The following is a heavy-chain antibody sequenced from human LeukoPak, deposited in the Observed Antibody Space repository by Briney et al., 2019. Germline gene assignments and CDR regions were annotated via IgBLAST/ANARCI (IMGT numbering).Heavy chain of an antibody. CDR2: IFYSGST. J-gene: IGHJ4*02. D-gene: IGHD2-15*01. CDR1: GGSLSNYY. V-gene: IGHV4-59*12. Sequence: SETLSLTCTVSGGSLSNYYWSWIRQPPGKGLEWIGYIFYSGSTNYNPSLKSRVTISVDKSKNQFSLKLSSVTAADTAVYYCAREKVVAATQSYYFDYWGQGTLVTVSS. CDR3: AREKVVAATQSYYFDY.